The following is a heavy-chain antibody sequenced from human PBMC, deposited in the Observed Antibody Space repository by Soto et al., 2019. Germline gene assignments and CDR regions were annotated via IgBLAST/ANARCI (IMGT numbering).Heavy chain of an antibody. D-gene: IGHD6-19*01. J-gene: IGHJ6*02. CDR1: GYTFTSYG. Sequence: ASVKVSCKASGYTFTSYGISWVRQAPGQGLEWMGWISAYNGNTNYAQKLQGRVTMTTDTSTSTAYMELRSLRSDDTAVYYCARESWGGSSGVYGMDVWGQGTTVTVSS. V-gene: IGHV1-18*01. CDR2: ISAYNGNT. CDR3: ARESWGGSSGVYGMDV.